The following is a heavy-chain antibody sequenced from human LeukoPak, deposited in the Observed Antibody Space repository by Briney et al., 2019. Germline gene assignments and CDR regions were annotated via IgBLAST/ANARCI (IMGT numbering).Heavy chain of an antibody. CDR2: INTDGTVT. CDR3: ATKQWLAPPPDS. Sequence: GGSLRLSCAASGFTFSKYCMLWVRQAPGKGQESVSRINTDGTVTTYADSVKGRFTVSRDNADNTMFLQMNSVRDEDKAVYYCATKQWLAPPPDSWGQGTPVTVSS. J-gene: IGHJ4*02. D-gene: IGHD6-19*01. CDR1: GFTFSKYC. V-gene: IGHV3-74*01.